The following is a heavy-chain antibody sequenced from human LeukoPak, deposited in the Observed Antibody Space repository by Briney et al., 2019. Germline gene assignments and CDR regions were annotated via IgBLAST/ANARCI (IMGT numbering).Heavy chain of an antibody. Sequence: MASETLSLTCTVSGGSVSNGNYYWSWIRQPPGKGLEWIGYLYYSGSTNYNPSLKSRVTISIDTSKNQFSLKLSSVTAADTAVYHCARDRVGGSDYAYFDLWGLGTLVTVSS. V-gene: IGHV4-61*01. D-gene: IGHD5-12*01. CDR1: GGSVSNGNYY. CDR3: ARDRVGGSDYAYFDL. J-gene: IGHJ2*01. CDR2: LYYSGST.